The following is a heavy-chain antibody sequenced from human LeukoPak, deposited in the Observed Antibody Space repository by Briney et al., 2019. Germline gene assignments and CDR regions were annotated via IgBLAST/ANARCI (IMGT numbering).Heavy chain of an antibody. Sequence: SETLSLTCTVSGDSISSSYYWGWIRPPPGKGLEWIGNKYYRGSTYYNPSLKSRVTISVDTSKNQFSLNLTSVTAADTAVYYCARIAGGLYFYYYYMDVWGKGTTVTVSS. J-gene: IGHJ6*03. D-gene: IGHD3-16*01. CDR1: GDSISSSYY. V-gene: IGHV4-39*07. CDR3: ARIAGGLYFYYYYMDV. CDR2: KYYRGST.